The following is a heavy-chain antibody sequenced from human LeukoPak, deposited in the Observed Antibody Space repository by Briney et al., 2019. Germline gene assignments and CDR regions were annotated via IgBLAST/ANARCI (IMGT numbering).Heavy chain of an antibody. CDR3: ARDAGVGANKVDY. D-gene: IGHD1-26*01. J-gene: IGHJ4*02. CDR1: GGSVRSHC. Sequence: SETLSLTCTVSGGSVRSHCWSWIRQPPGKGLEWIAYICYSGSTNDNPSLRGRFTISMDTSKSQFSLKLRSVTAADTAVYYCARDAGVGANKVDYWGQGTLVTVSS. V-gene: IGHV4-59*02. CDR2: ICYSGST.